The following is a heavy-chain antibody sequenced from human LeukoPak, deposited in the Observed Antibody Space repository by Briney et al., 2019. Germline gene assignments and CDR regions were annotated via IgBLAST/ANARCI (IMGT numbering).Heavy chain of an antibody. J-gene: IGHJ4*02. CDR1: GFTVSSNY. V-gene: IGHV3-53*01. Sequence: GSLRLSCAASGFTVSSNYMSWVRRAPGKGLEWVSVIYSGGSTYYADSVKGRFTISRDNSKNTLYLQMNSLRAEDTAVYYCASPDLYSGYDPLAFDYWGQGTLVTVSS. CDR2: IYSGGST. CDR3: ASPDLYSGYDPLAFDY. D-gene: IGHD5-12*01.